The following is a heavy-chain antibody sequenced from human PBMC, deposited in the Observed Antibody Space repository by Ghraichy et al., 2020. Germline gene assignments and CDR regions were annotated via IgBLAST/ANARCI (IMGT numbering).Heavy chain of an antibody. CDR3: ARGSPDWNYAPVLRYFDWLPPPYYYYGMDV. Sequence: ASVKVSCKASGYTFTSYDINWVRQATGQGLEWMGWMNPNSGNTGYAQKFQGRVTMTRNTSISTAYMELSSLRSEDTAVYYCARGSPDWNYAPVLRYFDWLPPPYYYYGMDVWGQGTTVTVSS. D-gene: IGHD3-9*01. V-gene: IGHV1-8*01. CDR1: GYTFTSYD. J-gene: IGHJ6*02. CDR2: MNPNSGNT.